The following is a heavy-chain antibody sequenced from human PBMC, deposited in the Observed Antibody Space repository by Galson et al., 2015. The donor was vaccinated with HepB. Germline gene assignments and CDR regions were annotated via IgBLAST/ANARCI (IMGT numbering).Heavy chain of an antibody. V-gene: IGHV1-69*06. CDR3: ARAQKYHYDRSGYSRFYYNGLDV. CDR2: IIPMFGTP. Sequence: SCKASGGTFSNYAISWVRQAPGQGLEWMGGIIPMFGTPNYAQKFKGRLTITADKSTSAAYMELSSLRSEDTAVYYCARAQKYHYDRSGYSRFYYNGLDVWGQGTTVTVSS. J-gene: IGHJ6*02. CDR1: GGTFSNYA. D-gene: IGHD3-22*01.